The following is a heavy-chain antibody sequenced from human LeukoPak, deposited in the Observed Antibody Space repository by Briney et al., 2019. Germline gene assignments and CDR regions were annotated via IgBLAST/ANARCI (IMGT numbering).Heavy chain of an antibody. D-gene: IGHD6-19*01. Sequence: SETLSLTCTVSGGSISSYYWSWIRQPPGKGLEWIGYIYYSGNTNYNPSLKSRVSISVDTSTNRFSLKLTSVTAADTAVYYCARAQWLVDYFDYWGQGTLVTVSS. V-gene: IGHV4-59*08. CDR3: ARAQWLVDYFDY. J-gene: IGHJ4*02. CDR2: IYYSGNT. CDR1: GGSISSYY.